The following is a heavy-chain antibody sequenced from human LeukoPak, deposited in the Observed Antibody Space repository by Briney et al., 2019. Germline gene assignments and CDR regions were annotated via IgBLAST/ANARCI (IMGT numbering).Heavy chain of an antibody. CDR1: GFTVSSNY. CDR3: ARVYSYGWYYFDY. D-gene: IGHD5-18*01. V-gene: IGHV3-66*01. CDR2: IYSGGST. Sequence: GGSLRLSCAASGFTVSSNYMSWVRQAPGKGLEWVSVIYSGGSTYYADSVKGRFTISRDNSKNTLYLQMNSLRAEDTAVYYCARVYSYGWYYFDYWGQGTLLTVSS. J-gene: IGHJ4*02.